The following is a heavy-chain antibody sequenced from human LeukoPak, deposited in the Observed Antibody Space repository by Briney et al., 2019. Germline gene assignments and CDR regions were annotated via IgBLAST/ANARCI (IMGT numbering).Heavy chain of an antibody. J-gene: IGHJ4*02. CDR3: TRERDAVAATGALFDY. Sequence: GGSLRLSCAASGFTFSSYAMSWVRQAPGKGLEWVANIKEDSSEKYYVDSVKGRFTISRDNAKNSLHLQMNSLRAEDTAVYYCTRERDAVAATGALFDYWGQGTQVTVSS. D-gene: IGHD6-19*01. V-gene: IGHV3-7*01. CDR2: IKEDSSEK. CDR1: GFTFSSYA.